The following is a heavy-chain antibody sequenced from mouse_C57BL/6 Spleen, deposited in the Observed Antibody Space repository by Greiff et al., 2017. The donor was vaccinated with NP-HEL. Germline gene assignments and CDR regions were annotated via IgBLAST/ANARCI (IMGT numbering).Heavy chain of an antibody. Sequence: VQLQQPGAELVKPGASVKLSCKASGYTFTSYWMQWVKQRPGQGLEWLGEIDPSDSYTNYNQKFKGKATLTVDTSSSTAYMQLSSLTSEDSAVYYCAPSDGYYWYFEVWGTGTTVTVST. CDR1: GYTFTSYW. D-gene: IGHD2-3*01. CDR3: APSDGYYWYFEV. CDR2: IDPSDSYT. V-gene: IGHV1-50*01. J-gene: IGHJ1*03.